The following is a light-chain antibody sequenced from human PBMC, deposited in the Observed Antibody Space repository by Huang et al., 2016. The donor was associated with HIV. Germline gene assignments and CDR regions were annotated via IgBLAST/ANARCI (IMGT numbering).Light chain of an antibody. CDR2: AAS. J-gene: IGKJ4*01. CDR1: QGIINF. V-gene: IGKV1-27*01. Sequence: DIQMTQSPSSLSASVGARVTITCRASQGIINFLAWFQHKPGKVPKLLIYAASTLQSGVPSRFSGSGSGTDFTLTISSLQPEDVATYYCQKYNSAPLTFGGGTKVEIK. CDR3: QKYNSAPLT.